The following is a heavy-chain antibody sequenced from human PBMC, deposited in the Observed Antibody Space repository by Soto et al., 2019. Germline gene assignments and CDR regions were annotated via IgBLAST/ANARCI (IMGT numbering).Heavy chain of an antibody. D-gene: IGHD3-22*01. Sequence: GESLKISCRASGYSFSNYWIGWVRQMPGKGLEWVGIIFPGDFGTRYSPSFQGQVTISADKSISTAYLQWSSLKASDTAMYYCARTSNSSPQFDPWGQGTLVTVSS. J-gene: IGHJ5*02. V-gene: IGHV5-51*01. CDR2: IFPGDFGT. CDR1: GYSFSNYW. CDR3: ARTSNSSPQFDP.